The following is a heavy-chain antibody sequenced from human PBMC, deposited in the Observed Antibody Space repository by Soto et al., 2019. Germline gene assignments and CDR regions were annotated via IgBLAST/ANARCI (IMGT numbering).Heavy chain of an antibody. CDR3: AREGYTSSSTHSFLDS. J-gene: IGHJ4*02. V-gene: IGHV1-69*10. CDR1: GYTFTSYG. D-gene: IGHD6-6*01. CDR2: ILPMLHTT. Sequence: GASVKVSCKASGYTFTSYGIHWVRQAPGQRLEWMGRILPMLHTTNYAQKFQDRLTITADTSTNTAYMDLRSLRSEDTAVYFCAREGYTSSSTHSFLDSWGQGTLVTVSS.